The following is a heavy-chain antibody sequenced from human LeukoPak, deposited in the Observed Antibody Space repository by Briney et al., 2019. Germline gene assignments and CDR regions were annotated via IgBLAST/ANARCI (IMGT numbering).Heavy chain of an antibody. V-gene: IGHV4-4*09. CDR2: ILTSGTT. CDR1: NGSISSYH. D-gene: IGHD1-26*01. CDR3: ARLRVSGSYLYYFDY. Sequence: SETLSLTCTVSNGSISSYHWSWVRQPPGKGLEWIGYILTSGTTNYNPSLKTRLTISVDTSKNQFTLKLSSVTAADTAVYYCARLRVSGSYLYYFDYWGQGTLVTVSS. J-gene: IGHJ4*02.